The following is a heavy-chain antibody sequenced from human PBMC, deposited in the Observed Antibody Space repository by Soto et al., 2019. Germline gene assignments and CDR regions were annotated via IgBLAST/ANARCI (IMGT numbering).Heavy chain of an antibody. CDR3: GRERTGGYLDY. J-gene: IGHJ4*02. Sequence: QVQLVESGGGVVQPGRSLRLSCAASGFTFSSYGMHWVRQAPGKGLEWVAVIGYDGSNKYDADSVKGRLTSSRDKSTNTLYLPMNRQRAEDTAVYYWGRERTGGYLDYGGQETLVTVSS. CDR2: IGYDGSNK. D-gene: IGHD2-15*01. V-gene: IGHV3-33*01. CDR1: GFTFSSYG.